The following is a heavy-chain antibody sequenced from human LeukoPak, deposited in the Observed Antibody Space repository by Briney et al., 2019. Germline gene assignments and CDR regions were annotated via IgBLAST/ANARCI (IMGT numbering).Heavy chain of an antibody. V-gene: IGHV3-11*01. CDR1: GFTFSDYY. CDR2: ISSSGSTI. D-gene: IGHD6-19*01. CDR3: ASTIAVAGTALDY. Sequence: KSGGSLRLSCAASGFTFSDYYMTWIRQAPGKGLEWVSYISSSGSTIYYADSVKGRFTISRDNAKNSLYLQMNSLRAEDTAVYYCASTIAVAGTALDYWGQGTLVTVSS. J-gene: IGHJ4*02.